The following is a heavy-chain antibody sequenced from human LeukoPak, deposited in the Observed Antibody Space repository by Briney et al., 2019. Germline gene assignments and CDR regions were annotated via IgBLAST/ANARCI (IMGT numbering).Heavy chain of an antibody. Sequence: PGGSLRLSCAASGFTFSSYGMSWVRQAPGKGLEWVSAISGSGGSTYYADSLKGRFTISRDNSKNTLFLQMNSLRADDTAVYYCARGQRAHVEWSSYMDVWGKGTTVTVSS. J-gene: IGHJ6*03. CDR3: ARGQRAHVEWSSYMDV. V-gene: IGHV3-23*01. CDR1: GFTFSSYG. CDR2: ISGSGGST. D-gene: IGHD3-3*01.